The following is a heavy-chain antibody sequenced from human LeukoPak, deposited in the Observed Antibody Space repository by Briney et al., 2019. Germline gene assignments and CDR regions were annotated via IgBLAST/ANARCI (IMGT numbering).Heavy chain of an antibody. Sequence: PSETLSLTCTVSGGSISSSSYCWGWIRQSPGKGLEWIGSIYYSGSTYYNPSLKSRVTISVDTSKNQFSLKLSSVTAADTAVYYCARDPYCTNGVCNRRWYFDLWGRGTLVTVSS. V-gene: IGHV4-39*07. CDR3: ARDPYCTNGVCNRRWYFDL. J-gene: IGHJ2*01. D-gene: IGHD2-8*01. CDR1: GGSISSSSYC. CDR2: IYYSGST.